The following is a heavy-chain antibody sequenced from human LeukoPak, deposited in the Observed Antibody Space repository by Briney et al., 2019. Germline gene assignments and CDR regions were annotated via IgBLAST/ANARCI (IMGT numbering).Heavy chain of an antibody. J-gene: IGHJ3*01. D-gene: IGHD2/OR15-2a*01. CDR1: GFTFTDYA. CDR3: SRNLFNQNFFDV. V-gene: IGHV3-30*01. Sequence: PGGSLRLSCAASGFTFTDYAFNWVRQAPGKGLEWVTIISYSGESYADSVRGRFAISRDNSKNTEYLQMDSLRADDTAMYYCSRNLFNQNFFDVWGQGKMVTVS. CDR2: ISYSGE.